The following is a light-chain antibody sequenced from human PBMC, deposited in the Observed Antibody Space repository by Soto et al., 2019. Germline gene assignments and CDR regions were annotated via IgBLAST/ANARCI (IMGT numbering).Light chain of an antibody. CDR2: EVS. V-gene: IGLV2-14*01. J-gene: IGLJ1*01. CDR3: SSYTSSSTYV. Sequence: QSVLTQPASVSGSPGQSITISCAGTSSDVGGYNYVSWYQQHPGKAPKLMIYEVSNRPSGVSNRFSGSKSGNTASLTISGLQAEEEADYYCSSYTSSSTYVFGTGTKGT. CDR1: SSDVGGYNY.